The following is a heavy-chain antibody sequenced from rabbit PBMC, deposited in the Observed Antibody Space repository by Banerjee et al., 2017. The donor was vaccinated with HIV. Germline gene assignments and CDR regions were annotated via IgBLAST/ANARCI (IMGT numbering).Heavy chain of an antibody. CDR3: ARDAGSYAYIDGYFNL. J-gene: IGHJ4*01. Sequence: QEQLEESGGDLVKPEGSLTLTCTASGFSFSNKYVMCWVRQAPGKGLEWIACIGAGSSVDPYYASWAKGRFTISKTSSTTVTLQMTSLTAADTATYFCARDAGSYAYIDGYFNLWGQGTLVTVS. CDR1: GFSFSNKYV. V-gene: IGHV1S45*01. D-gene: IGHD6-1*01. CDR2: IGAGSSVDP.